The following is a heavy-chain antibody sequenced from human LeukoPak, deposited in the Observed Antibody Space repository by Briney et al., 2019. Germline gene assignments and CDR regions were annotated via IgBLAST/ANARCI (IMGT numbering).Heavy chain of an antibody. CDR1: ALSVTSYG. CDR2: IWYDGSKK. D-gene: IGHD3-10*01. CDR3: ARDAGNYDSGTPRFDY. Sequence: PGGSLRLSCVASALSVTSYGLEWVRQAPGKGPEWVALIWYDGSKKYYADSVKGRFTISRDNSKNTLFLQMNSLRAEDTALYYCARDAGNYDSGTPRFDYWGQGTLVTLSS. J-gene: IGHJ4*02. V-gene: IGHV3-33*01.